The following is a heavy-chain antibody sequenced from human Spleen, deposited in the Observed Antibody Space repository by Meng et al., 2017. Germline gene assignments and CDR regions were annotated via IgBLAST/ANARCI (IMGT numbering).Heavy chain of an antibody. J-gene: IGHJ4*02. CDR3: AASTYYYDSSGYAGLDY. CDR1: GYTFTSYA. Sequence: ASVKVSCKASGYTFTSYAMHWVRQAPGQRLEWMGWINAGNGNTKYSQKFQGRVTITRDTSASRAYMELSSLRSEDTAVYYCAASTYYYDSSGYAGLDYWGQGTLVTVSS. CDR2: INAGNGNT. D-gene: IGHD3-22*01. V-gene: IGHV1-3*01.